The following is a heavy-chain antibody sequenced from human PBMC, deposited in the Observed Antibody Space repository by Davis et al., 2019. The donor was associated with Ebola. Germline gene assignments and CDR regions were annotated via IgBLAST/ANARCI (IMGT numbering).Heavy chain of an antibody. J-gene: IGHJ3*01. D-gene: IGHD6-19*01. V-gene: IGHV5-51*01. CDR3: ARPYTSGQGNAFAL. CDR2: IYPGDSDT. CDR1: GYNFATSW. Sequence: GESLKISCESFGYNFATSWIGWVRQMPGKGLEWMGIIYPGDSDTRYSSSFQGQVTISAGKSIRPAYLQWSSLKAPDTALYYCARPYTSGQGNAFALWGQGTMVVVSS.